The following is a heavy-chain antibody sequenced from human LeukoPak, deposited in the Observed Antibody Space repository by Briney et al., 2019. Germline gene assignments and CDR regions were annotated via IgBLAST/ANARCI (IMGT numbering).Heavy chain of an antibody. D-gene: IGHD6-13*01. CDR2: ISSSSSYI. Sequence: GGSLRLSCAASGFTFSSYSMNWVRQAPGKGLEWVSSISSSSSYIYYAVSVKGRFTISRDNAKNSLYLQMNSLRAEDTAVYYCASSGWAAAGRFDYWGQGTLVTVSS. J-gene: IGHJ4*02. CDR3: ASSGWAAAGRFDY. CDR1: GFTFSSYS. V-gene: IGHV3-21*01.